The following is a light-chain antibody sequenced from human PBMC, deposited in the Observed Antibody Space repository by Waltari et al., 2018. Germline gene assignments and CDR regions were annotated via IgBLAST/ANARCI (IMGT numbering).Light chain of an antibody. V-gene: IGKV3-20*01. CDR2: DAS. J-gene: IGKJ1*01. CDR1: QSVGRA. CDR3: QHYVRLPVT. Sequence: VLTQSPGTLSLSPGERATLSCRASQSVGRALAWYQQKPGQAPRLLIYDASIRATGVPDRFSGSGSGTDFSRTISRLEPEDVAVYNCQHYVRLPVTFGQGTKVE.